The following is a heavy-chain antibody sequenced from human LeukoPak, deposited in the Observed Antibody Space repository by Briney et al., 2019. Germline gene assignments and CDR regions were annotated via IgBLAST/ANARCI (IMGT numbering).Heavy chain of an antibody. CDR2: IYYSGST. CDR1: GGSISSSSYY. CDR3: ASLYGLGSYFDY. J-gene: IGHJ4*02. V-gene: IGHV4-39*01. Sequence: SGTLSLTCSVSGGSISSSSYYWGWIRQPPGKGLEWIGSIYYSGSTYYNPSLKSRVTISVGMSKNQFSLKVTSVTAADTAVYYCASLYGLGSYFDYWGQGTLVTVSS. D-gene: IGHD3-10*01.